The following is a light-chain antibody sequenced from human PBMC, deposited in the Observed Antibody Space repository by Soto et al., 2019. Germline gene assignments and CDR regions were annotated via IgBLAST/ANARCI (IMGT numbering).Light chain of an antibody. CDR2: AAS. V-gene: IGKV1-27*01. CDR1: QGISSY. J-gene: IGKJ1*01. CDR3: QKYNSAPST. Sequence: DIQMTQSPSSLSASVGDRVTITCRASQGISSYLDWYQQKPGKAPKLLIYAASTLQSGVPSRFSGSGSGTDFTLTISSLQPEDFATYYCQKYNSAPSTFGQGTKVEIK.